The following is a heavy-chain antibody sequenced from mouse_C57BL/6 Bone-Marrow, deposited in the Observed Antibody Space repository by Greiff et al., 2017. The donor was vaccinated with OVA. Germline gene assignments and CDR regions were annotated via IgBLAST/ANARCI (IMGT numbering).Heavy chain of an antibody. J-gene: IGHJ3*01. V-gene: IGHV1-87*01. CDR1: YTFSRRLH. CDR2: GQGLAWIG. CDR3: YDDSAVYYCAVNGGAY. Sequence: VQLQQSGPELARPWASVKISCQAFYTFSRRLHFAIRDTNYWMQWVRLRPGQGLAWIGAIYPGNGDTSYNQKFKGKATLTADKSSSTAYLQLSSLTYDDSAVYYCAVNGGAYWGQGTLVTVSA.